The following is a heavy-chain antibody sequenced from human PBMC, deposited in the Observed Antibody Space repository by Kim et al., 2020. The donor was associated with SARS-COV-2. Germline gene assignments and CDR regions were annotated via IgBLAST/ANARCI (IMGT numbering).Heavy chain of an antibody. J-gene: IGHJ1*01. CDR3: ASRSHCGASCIYFQH. CDR1: GGSFSGYY. V-gene: IGHV4-34*01. Sequence: SETLSLTCAVYGGSFSGYYWSWIRQPPGKGLEWIGEINHSGSTNYNPSLKSRVTISVDTSKNQFSLKLSSVTAADTAVYYCASRSHCGASCIYFQHWGQGPLVTVSS. D-gene: IGHD2-21*01. CDR2: INHSGST.